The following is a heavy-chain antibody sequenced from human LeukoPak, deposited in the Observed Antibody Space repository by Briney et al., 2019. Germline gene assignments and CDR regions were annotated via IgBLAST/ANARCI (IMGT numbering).Heavy chain of an antibody. Sequence: GRSLRLSYVASGFIFENFAMHWVRQAPGKGLEWVSSVSFDGTNNFYADSVNGRLTVSRDNSKNTVYLNMNSLRPDDTAVYFCARDRNVIGADFDSWGQGTLVTVSS. CDR2: VSFDGTNN. J-gene: IGHJ5*01. CDR1: GFIFENFA. V-gene: IGHV3-30*04. CDR3: ARDRNVIGADFDS. D-gene: IGHD2/OR15-2a*01.